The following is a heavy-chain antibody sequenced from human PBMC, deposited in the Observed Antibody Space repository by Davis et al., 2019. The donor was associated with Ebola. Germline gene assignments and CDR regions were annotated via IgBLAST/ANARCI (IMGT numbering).Heavy chain of an antibody. Sequence: PGGSLRLSCEVSGGTLSNYWMTWFRQAPGKGLEWVAVISYDGSNKYYADSVKGRFTISRDNSKNTLYLQMNSLRVEDTAVYYCAKVGGSYPDFDYWGQGTLVTVSS. CDR3: AKVGGSYPDFDY. D-gene: IGHD1-26*01. V-gene: IGHV3-30*18. CDR2: ISYDGSNK. J-gene: IGHJ4*02. CDR1: GGTLSNYW.